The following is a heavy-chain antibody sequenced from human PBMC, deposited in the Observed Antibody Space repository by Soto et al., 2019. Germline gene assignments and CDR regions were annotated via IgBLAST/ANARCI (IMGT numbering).Heavy chain of an antibody. J-gene: IGHJ4*01. Sequence: EVQLLESGGGLVQPGGSLRLSCAASGFTFSFCAMSWFRQAPGKVLKWVSIIRGSGGDTYYADSVNGRFTISRDNSKHTLYLQIISLSVEDMALYYSVKGYSDSYYYFDYWGHGALVTGSS. CDR1: GFTFSFCA. D-gene: IGHD1-26*01. V-gene: IGHV3-23*01. CDR3: VKGYSDSYYYFDY. CDR2: IRGSGGDT.